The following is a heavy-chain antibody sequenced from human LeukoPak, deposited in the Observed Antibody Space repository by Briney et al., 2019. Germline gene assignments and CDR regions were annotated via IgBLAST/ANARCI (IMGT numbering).Heavy chain of an antibody. CDR1: GLTFSSYW. CDR2: IKQDGGEE. Sequence: PGGSLRLSCAASGLTFSSYWMSWVRQAPGEGLEWVAHIKQDGGEEVYVDSVRGRFTISRDNAKNSLFPQMNTLRPEDTAVYYCARDPYSSTWSYGMDVWGQGTTVTVSS. V-gene: IGHV3-7*05. CDR3: ARDPYSSTWSYGMDV. D-gene: IGHD6-6*01. J-gene: IGHJ6*02.